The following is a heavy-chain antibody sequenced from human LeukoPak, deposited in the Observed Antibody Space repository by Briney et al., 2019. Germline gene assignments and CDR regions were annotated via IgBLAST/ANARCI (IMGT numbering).Heavy chain of an antibody. V-gene: IGHV1-8*01. Sequence: ASVKVSCKGSGYTFTTDDINWVGQASGRGREWMGLINPGTGTTRYEQKFQGRVTITRDTSKKTVYMELSSLRSEDAAIYYCARVFGQWPAVDWGQGPPVIVSS. D-gene: IGHD3/OR15-3a*01. J-gene: IGHJ4*02. CDR2: INPGTGTT. CDR1: GYTFTTDD. CDR3: ARVFGQWPAVD.